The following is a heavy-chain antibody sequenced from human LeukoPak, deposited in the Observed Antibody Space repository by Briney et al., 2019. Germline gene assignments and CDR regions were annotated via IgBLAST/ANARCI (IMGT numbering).Heavy chain of an antibody. CDR2: ISSSGNTI. V-gene: IGHV3-48*03. CDR1: GFTFSNYE. J-gene: IGHJ4*02. CDR3: ARTYSSGWYDDY. D-gene: IGHD6-19*01. Sequence: PGGSLRLSCAATGFTFSNYEMNWVRQAPGKGLEWVSYISSSGNTIYYADSVKGRFTISRDNAKKSLYLQMNSLRAEDTGVYYCARTYSSGWYDDYWGQGTLVTVSS.